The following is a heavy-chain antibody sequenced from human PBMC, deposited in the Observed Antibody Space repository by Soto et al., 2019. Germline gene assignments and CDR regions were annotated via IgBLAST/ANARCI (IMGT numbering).Heavy chain of an antibody. J-gene: IGHJ4*02. CDR3: ARGPQFTRFDY. CDR2: MSPNSGNT. D-gene: IGHD3-16*01. V-gene: IGHV1-8*01. CDR1: GYTFTNYE. Sequence: ASVKVSCKASGYTFTNYEINWVRQATGQGPEWMGWMSPNSGNTGYAQKFQGRVTMTRNTSISTAYLELSSLRSEDTAVYYCARGPQFTRFDYWGQGTLVTVSS.